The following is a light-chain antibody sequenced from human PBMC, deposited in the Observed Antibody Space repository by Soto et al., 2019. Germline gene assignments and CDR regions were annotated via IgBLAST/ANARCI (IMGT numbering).Light chain of an antibody. CDR1: SSNIGSNS. V-gene: IGLV1-44*01. CDR2: HDN. J-gene: IGLJ2*01. CDR3: AIWDDSLNALV. Sequence: QPVLTQPPSASGTPGQRVTISCSGRSSNIGSNSVNWYQQLPGTAPKLLIFHDNQGPSGVPDRFSGSKSGTSASLAISGLQSEDAADYYCAIWDDSLNALVFGGGIKLTVL.